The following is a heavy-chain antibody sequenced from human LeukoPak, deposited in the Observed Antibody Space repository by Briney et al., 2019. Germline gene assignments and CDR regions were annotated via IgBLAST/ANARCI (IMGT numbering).Heavy chain of an antibody. CDR2: ISAYNGNT. Sequence: ASVKVSCKASGYTFTNYGISWVRQAPGQGLEWMGWISAYNGNTNYAQKLQGRVTMTTDTSTSTAYMELRSLRSNDTAVYYCARDRSIVVVPVEDFDYWGQGTLVTVSS. V-gene: IGHV1-18*01. CDR3: ARDRSIVVVPVEDFDY. J-gene: IGHJ4*02. CDR1: GYTFTNYG. D-gene: IGHD2-2*01.